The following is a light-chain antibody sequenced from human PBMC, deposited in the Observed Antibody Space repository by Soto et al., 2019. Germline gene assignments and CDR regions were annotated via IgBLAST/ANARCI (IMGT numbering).Light chain of an antibody. CDR2: EVS. V-gene: IGLV2-8*01. J-gene: IGLJ1*01. CDR1: SGDVCGYNY. Sequence: QSVLTQPPSASGSPGQSVTISCAGTSGDVCGYNYVSWYQQYPGKVPKLMIYEVSERPSGVPDRFSGSKSGNTAFLTVSGLQAEDEADYYCLSYADTAYVFGTGTKVTVL. CDR3: LSYADTAYV.